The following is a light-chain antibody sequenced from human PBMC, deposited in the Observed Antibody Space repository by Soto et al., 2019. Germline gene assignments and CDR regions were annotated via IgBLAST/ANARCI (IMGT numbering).Light chain of an antibody. CDR3: LLSYSGALVV. V-gene: IGLV7-46*01. CDR2: DTS. Sequence: QTVVTQEPSLTVSPGGTVTLTCGSSTGAVISGHYPYWFQQKPGQAPRTLIYDTSNRDSWTPARCSGSLLGGKAALTLSGAQPEDEAEYYCLLSYSGALVVFGGGTKLTVL. CDR1: TGAVISGHY. J-gene: IGLJ2*01.